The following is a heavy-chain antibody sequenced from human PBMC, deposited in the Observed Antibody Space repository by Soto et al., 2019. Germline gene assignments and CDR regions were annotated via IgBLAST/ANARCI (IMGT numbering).Heavy chain of an antibody. Sequence: QVQLVQSGAEVKKPGSSVKVSCKASGGTFSSYAISWVRQAPGQGLEWMGGIIPIFGTANYAQKFQGRVTITADESTSTAYMELSSLRYEDTAVYYCASEYSRPVPYYYCGMDVWGQGTTVTVSS. V-gene: IGHV1-69*01. D-gene: IGHD6-13*01. CDR3: ASEYSRPVPYYYCGMDV. CDR1: GGTFSSYA. CDR2: IIPIFGTA. J-gene: IGHJ6*02.